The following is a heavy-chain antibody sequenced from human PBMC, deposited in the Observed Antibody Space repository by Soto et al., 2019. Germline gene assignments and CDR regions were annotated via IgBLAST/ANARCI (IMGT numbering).Heavy chain of an antibody. Sequence: EVQLLESGGGLVHPGGSLRLSCAASGFIFHDYAMSWVRQAPGKGLEWVSAISGRGGSTYYADSVKGRFTISRDRSKNNLYLQMNSLKAEDTAIYYWERDTDYGAYLPMDYWGQGTLVTGSS. V-gene: IGHV3-23*01. CDR3: ERDTDYGAYLPMDY. J-gene: IGHJ4*02. CDR2: ISGRGGST. CDR1: GFIFHDYA. D-gene: IGHD4-17*01.